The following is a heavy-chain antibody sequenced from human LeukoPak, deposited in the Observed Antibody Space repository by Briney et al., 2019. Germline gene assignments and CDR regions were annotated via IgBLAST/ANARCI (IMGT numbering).Heavy chain of an antibody. CDR1: GGTFSSYA. V-gene: IGHV1-69*06. CDR3: ARGSSWYDQVDY. Sequence: ASVKVSCKASGGTFSSYAISWVRQAPGQGLEWMGGIIPIFGTANYAQKFQGRVTITADKSTSTAYMELSSLRSEDTAVYYCARGSSWYDQVDYWGQGTLVTVSS. D-gene: IGHD6-13*01. CDR2: IIPIFGTA. J-gene: IGHJ4*02.